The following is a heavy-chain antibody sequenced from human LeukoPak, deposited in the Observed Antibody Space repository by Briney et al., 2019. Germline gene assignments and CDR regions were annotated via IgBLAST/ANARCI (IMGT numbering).Heavy chain of an antibody. CDR1: GGSFSGYY. Sequence: SETLSLTCAVYGGSFSGYYWSWIRQPPGEGLEWIGEINDSGRTNYNPSLKSRVTISVDTSKNQFSLKLSSVTAADTAVYYCARMSPRLRRLTMTTTKGFDYWGQGTLVTVSS. D-gene: IGHD4-17*01. CDR2: INDSGRT. CDR3: ARMSPRLRRLTMTTTKGFDY. J-gene: IGHJ4*02. V-gene: IGHV4-34*01.